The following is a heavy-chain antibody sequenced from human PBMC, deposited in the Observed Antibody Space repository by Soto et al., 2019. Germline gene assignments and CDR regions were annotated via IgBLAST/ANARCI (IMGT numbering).Heavy chain of an antibody. V-gene: IGHV3-30*18. CDR3: AKSPNFYCSSTYCYTFYFDF. CDR2: ISYDGSDK. D-gene: IGHD2-2*02. CDR1: GFTFNTYG. Sequence: GGSLRLSCAASGFTFNTYGMHWLRQAPGKGLEWVAVISYDGSDKYYADSVKGRFIISRDNSKNTLYLQMNSLRAEDTAIYYCAKSPNFYCSSTYCYTFYFDFWGKGALVTVSS. J-gene: IGHJ4*02.